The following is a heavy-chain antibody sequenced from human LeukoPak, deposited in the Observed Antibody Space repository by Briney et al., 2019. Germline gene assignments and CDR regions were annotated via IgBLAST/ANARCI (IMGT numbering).Heavy chain of an antibody. CDR3: AREVGPVTSHRIDS. V-gene: IGHV4-30-2*01. CDR2: IYHSGST. Sequence: TLFLTCAVSGGSISSGGYSWSWIRQPPGKGLEWIGYIYHSGSTYYNPSLKSRVTISLDTPKNQFSLKLSSVTAADTAVYSCAREVGPVTSHRIDSWGQGSLVTVSS. D-gene: IGHD1-26*01. J-gene: IGHJ4*02. CDR1: GGSISSGGYS.